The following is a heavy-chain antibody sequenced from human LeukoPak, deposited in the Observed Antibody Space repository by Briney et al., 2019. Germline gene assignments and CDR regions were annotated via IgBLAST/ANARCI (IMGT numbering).Heavy chain of an antibody. Sequence: PGGSLRLSCAASGLTFSSHWMHWVRQAPGKGLVWVSRITNDGSSTTYADSVKGRFTISRDNSKNTLYLQMNSLRAEDTAVYYCARGTPLPQDYWGQGTLVTVSS. CDR2: ITNDGSST. CDR3: ARGTPLPQDY. V-gene: IGHV3-74*01. CDR1: GLTFSSHW. J-gene: IGHJ4*02.